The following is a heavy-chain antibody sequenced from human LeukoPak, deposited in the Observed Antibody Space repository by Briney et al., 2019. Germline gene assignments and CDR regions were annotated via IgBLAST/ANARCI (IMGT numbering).Heavy chain of an antibody. CDR2: IRYDGNNK. J-gene: IGHJ4*02. CDR1: GFTFSSYG. Sequence: GGSLRLSCAASGFTFSSYGMHWVRQAPGKGLDWVSFIRYDGNNKLYADSVKGRFTISRDNSKNTLYLHINSLRAEDTAVYYCVKDNPLDYWGQGTPVIVSS. CDR3: VKDNPLDY. V-gene: IGHV3-30*02. D-gene: IGHD1-14*01.